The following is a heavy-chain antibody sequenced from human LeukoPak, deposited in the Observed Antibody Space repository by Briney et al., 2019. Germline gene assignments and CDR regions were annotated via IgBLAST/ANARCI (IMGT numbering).Heavy chain of an antibody. D-gene: IGHD3-10*01. V-gene: IGHV3-21*01. CDR2: ISSSGSHI. CDR3: ARGKYYNSGSYSALMDA. CDR1: RFTFNNYG. J-gene: IGHJ6*03. Sequence: GGSLRLSCAGSRFTFNNYGMNWVRQAPGKGLEWVSSISSSGSHIYYGDSPKGRFTISRDNAKNSLYLQMNSLRPEDTAVYYCARGKYYNSGSYSALMDAWGKGTTVTVSS.